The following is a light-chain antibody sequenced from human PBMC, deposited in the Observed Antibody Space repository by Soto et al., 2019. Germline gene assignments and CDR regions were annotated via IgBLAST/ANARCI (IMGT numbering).Light chain of an antibody. CDR2: EGN. CDR1: NNDVGSYNL. CDR3: SSYAGSSIYVV. V-gene: IGLV2-23*01. J-gene: IGLJ2*01. Sequence: QSALTQPASVSGSPGQSITISCTGTNNDVGSYNLVSWYQQHPGKAPKVMLYEGNKRPSGVSNRFSASKSGNTASLTISGLQAEDEADYYCSSYAGSSIYVVFGGWTKLTVL.